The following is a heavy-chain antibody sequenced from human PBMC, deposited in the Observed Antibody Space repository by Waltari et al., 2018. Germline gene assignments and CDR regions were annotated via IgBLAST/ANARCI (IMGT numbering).Heavy chain of an antibody. D-gene: IGHD2-2*01. CDR1: GFICSTYG. Sequence: QEQLVESGGGVVQPGTSLRLSCAASGFICSTYGMHWVCQAPGKGLEWLTLIWHDGSNKNYAKSVKGRFTISRDNSKNTLYLQMKSLRVEDTAVYYCARGAEYGNGLDVWGQGTTVTV. J-gene: IGHJ6*02. V-gene: IGHV3-33*01. CDR3: ARGAEYGNGLDV. CDR2: IWHDGSNK.